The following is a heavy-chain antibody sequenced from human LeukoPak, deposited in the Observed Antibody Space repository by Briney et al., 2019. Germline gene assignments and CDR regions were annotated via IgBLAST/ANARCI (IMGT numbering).Heavy chain of an antibody. CDR2: IYYSGST. Sequence: SETLSLTCTVSGGSISSSSYYWGWIRQPPGKGLKWIGSIYYSGSTYYNPSLKSRVTISVDTSKNQFSLKLSSVTAADTAVYYCARGPYSSSSMYRMDVWGKGTTVTVSS. J-gene: IGHJ6*03. V-gene: IGHV4-39*07. CDR3: ARGPYSSSSMYRMDV. CDR1: GGSISSSSYY. D-gene: IGHD6-6*01.